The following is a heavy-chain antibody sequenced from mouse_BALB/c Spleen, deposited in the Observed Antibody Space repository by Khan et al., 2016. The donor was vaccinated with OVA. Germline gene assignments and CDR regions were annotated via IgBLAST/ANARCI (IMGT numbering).Heavy chain of an antibody. Sequence: QIQLVQSGPEVKKPGVTVKISCKASGYSFTNYGMTWVRQAPGKGLKWMGWLNTYTGESTYTNNLKGRFSLSLETSASTAYLQINTLKTEDTATFFCAGGGYWYVDAWGAGTTVTVSA. CDR3: AGGGYWYVDA. CDR2: LNTYTGES. V-gene: IGHV9-3-1*01. J-gene: IGHJ1*01. CDR1: GYSFTNYG. D-gene: IGHD1-1*02.